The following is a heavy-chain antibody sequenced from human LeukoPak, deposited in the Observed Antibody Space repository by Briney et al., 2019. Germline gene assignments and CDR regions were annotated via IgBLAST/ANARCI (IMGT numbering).Heavy chain of an antibody. V-gene: IGHV4-31*03. Sequence: PSETLSLTCTVSGGSISSGYYYWNSIRQHPGKGLEWIGFIHYSGSTYYNPSLRSRVTISIDTSKNQFSLNLSSVTAADTAVYYCASDGIAATGSPFDYWGQGALVTVSS. D-gene: IGHD6-13*01. CDR1: GGSISSGYYY. CDR2: IHYSGST. CDR3: ASDGIAATGSPFDY. J-gene: IGHJ4*02.